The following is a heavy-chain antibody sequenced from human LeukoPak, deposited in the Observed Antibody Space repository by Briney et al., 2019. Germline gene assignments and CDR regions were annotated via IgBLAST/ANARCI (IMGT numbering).Heavy chain of an antibody. CDR1: GFTVSSNY. J-gene: IGHJ4*02. D-gene: IGHD4-17*01. CDR3: SGGDYRPAFDY. V-gene: IGHV3-53*01. Sequence: GGSLRLSCAASGFTVSSNYMSWVRQAPGKGLEWVSVIFSGGSTYYADSVKVRFTISRDNAKNTLYLQMTSLTAEDTAVYYCSGGDYRPAFDYWGQGTLVTVSS. CDR2: IFSGGST.